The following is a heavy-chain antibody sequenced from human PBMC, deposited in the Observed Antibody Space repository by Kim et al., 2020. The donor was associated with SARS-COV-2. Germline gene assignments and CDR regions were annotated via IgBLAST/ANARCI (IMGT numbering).Heavy chain of an antibody. CDR3: ARDPRLWFGEPSFDL. D-gene: IGHD3-10*01. V-gene: IGHV1-69*13. CDR1: GGTFSSYA. Sequence: SVKVSCKASGGTFSSYAISWVRQAPGQGLEWMGGIIPIFGTANYAQKFQGRVTITADESTSTAYMELSSLRSEDTAVYYCARDPRLWFGEPSFDLWGRGTLVTVSS. CDR2: IIPIFGTA. J-gene: IGHJ2*01.